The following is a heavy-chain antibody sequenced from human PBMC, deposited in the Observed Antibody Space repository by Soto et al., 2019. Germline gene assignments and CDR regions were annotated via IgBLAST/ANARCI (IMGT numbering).Heavy chain of an antibody. J-gene: IGHJ6*02. D-gene: IGHD6-13*01. CDR2: ISAYNGDK. CDR3: ARDGPHIPAVGDV. CDR1: GYTFINYG. Sequence: QVYLVQSGPEVKKPGASVKVSCKASGYTFINYGVSWVRRAPGQGLEWMGWISAYNGDKKYAQNVQGRVTLTTDTSTSTAYMEMRTLRSDDTAAYYCARDGPHIPAVGDVWGQGTTVTVSS. V-gene: IGHV1-18*01.